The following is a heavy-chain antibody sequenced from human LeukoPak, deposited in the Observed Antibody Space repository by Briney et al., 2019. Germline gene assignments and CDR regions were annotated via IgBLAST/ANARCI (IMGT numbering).Heavy chain of an antibody. J-gene: IGHJ6*03. V-gene: IGHV4-30-2*01. Sequence: SETLSLTCTVSGGSISSGGYYWSWIRQPPGKGLEWIGYIYHSGSTYYNPSLKSRVTISVDRSKNQFSLKLSSVTAADTAVYYCARVILEGYTKLEWYYYYMDVWGKGTTVTVSS. D-gene: IGHD5-24*01. CDR2: IYHSGST. CDR1: GGSISSGGYY. CDR3: ARVILEGYTKLEWYYYYMDV.